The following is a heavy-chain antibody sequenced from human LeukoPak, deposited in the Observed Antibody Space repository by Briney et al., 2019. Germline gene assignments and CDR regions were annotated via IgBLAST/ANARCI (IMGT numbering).Heavy chain of an antibody. J-gene: IGHJ6*02. CDR1: GLTFDAYA. CDR2: ISWNSGSI. CDR3: AKDRGYCSGGSCSFYIYGMDV. D-gene: IGHD2-15*01. Sequence: GGSLRLSCAASGLTFDAYAMPWVRQAPGKGLEWVSGISWNSGSIGYADSVKGRFTVSRDNAKNSLYLQMSSLRAEDTALYYCAKDRGYCSGGSCSFYIYGMDVWGQGTTVTVSS. V-gene: IGHV3-9*01.